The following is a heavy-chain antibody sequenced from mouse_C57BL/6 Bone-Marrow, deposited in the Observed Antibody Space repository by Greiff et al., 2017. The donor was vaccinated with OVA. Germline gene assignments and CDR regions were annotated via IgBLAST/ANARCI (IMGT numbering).Heavy chain of an antibody. CDR3: ARWLLKAMDY. J-gene: IGHJ4*01. Sequence: QVQLKQPGAELVRPGTSVKLSCKASGYTFTSYWMHWVKQRPGQGLEWIGVIDPSDSYTNYNQKFKGKATLTVDTSSSTAYMQLSSLTSEDSAVYYCARWLLKAMDYGGQGTSVTVSS. CDR1: GYTFTSYW. D-gene: IGHD2-3*01. CDR2: IDPSDSYT. V-gene: IGHV1-59*01.